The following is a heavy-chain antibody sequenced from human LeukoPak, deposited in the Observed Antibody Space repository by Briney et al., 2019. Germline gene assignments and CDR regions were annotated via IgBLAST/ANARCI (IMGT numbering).Heavy chain of an antibody. J-gene: IGHJ4*02. Sequence: GGSLRLSCAASGFTFSSYSMNWVRQAPGKGLEWVSSISSSSSYLYYADSVKGRFTISRDNAKNSLYLQMNSLRAEDTAVYYCAREALYYDFWSGYYGQYYFDYWGQGTLVTVSS. D-gene: IGHD3-3*01. V-gene: IGHV3-21*01. CDR2: ISSSSSYL. CDR1: GFTFSSYS. CDR3: AREALYYDFWSGYYGQYYFDY.